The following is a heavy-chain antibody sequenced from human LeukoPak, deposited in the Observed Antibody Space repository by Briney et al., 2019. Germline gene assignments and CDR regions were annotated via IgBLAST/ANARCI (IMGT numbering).Heavy chain of an antibody. CDR3: ARVPFYSSSWYRKGGPPSWFDP. CDR1: GYTFTSYD. CDR2: MNPNSGNT. V-gene: IGHV1-8*01. J-gene: IGHJ5*02. D-gene: IGHD6-13*01. Sequence: ASVKVSCKASGYTFTSYDINWVRQATGQGLEWMGWMNPNSGNTGYAQKFQGRVTMTRNTSISTAYMELSSLRSEDTAVYYCARVPFYSSSWYRKGGPPSWFDPWGQGTLVTVSS.